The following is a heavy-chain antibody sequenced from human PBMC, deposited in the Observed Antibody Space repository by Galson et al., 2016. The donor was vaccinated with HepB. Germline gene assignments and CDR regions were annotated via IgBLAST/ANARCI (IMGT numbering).Heavy chain of an antibody. CDR2: ISSSSSTI. CDR3: AREGPWGSYYPHFDF. D-gene: IGHD3-10*01. J-gene: IGHJ4*02. V-gene: IGHV3-48*02. CDR1: GFIFGSYS. Sequence: SLRLSCAASGFIFGSYSMNWVRQAPGKGLEWVSYISSSSSTINYADSVKGRFTISRDNAKNSLYLHMNSLRDEDTAVYYCAREGPWGSYYPHFDFWGQGTPVTVSS.